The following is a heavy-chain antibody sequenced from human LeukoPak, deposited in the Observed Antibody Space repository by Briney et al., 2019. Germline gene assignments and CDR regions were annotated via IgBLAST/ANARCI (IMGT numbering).Heavy chain of an antibody. D-gene: IGHD3-16*02. J-gene: IGHJ3*02. CDR2: ISSSSSYI. CDR3: ASIPYDYVWGSYRYPNDAIDI. CDR1: GFTFSSYS. V-gene: IGHV3-21*01. Sequence: GGSLRLFCAASGFTFSSYSMNWVRQAPGKGLEWVSSISSSSSYIYYAGSVKGRFTISRDNAKDSLYLQMNSLRAEDTAVYYCASIPYDYVWGSYRYPNDAIDIWGQRTMVSVSS.